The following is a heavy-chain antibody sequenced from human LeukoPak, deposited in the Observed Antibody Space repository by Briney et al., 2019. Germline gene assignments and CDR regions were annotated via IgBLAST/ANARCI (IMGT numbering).Heavy chain of an antibody. V-gene: IGHV1-69*13. J-gene: IGHJ3*02. D-gene: IGHD2-21*02. CDR3: ASVTMVTTKGHGAFDI. Sequence: SVKVSCKASGYTFTSYGISWVRQAPGQGLEWMGGILTIFGTANYAQKFQGRVTINADESTSTAYMELSSLRSEDTGIFYCASVTMVTTKGHGAFDIWGQGTMVTVSS. CDR2: ILTIFGTA. CDR1: GYTFTSYG.